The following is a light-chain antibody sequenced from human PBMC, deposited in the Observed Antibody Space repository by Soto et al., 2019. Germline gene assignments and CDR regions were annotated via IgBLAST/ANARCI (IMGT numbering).Light chain of an antibody. V-gene: IGKV2-28*01. J-gene: IGKJ1*01. Sequence: DIVMTQSPLSLSVTPGEPASISCRSSQSLLHSNGYNYLDWYLQKPGQSPQVLIYVGSNRASGVPDRFSGSGSGTDFTLKISRVEAEDVGVYYCMQALQTPTFXQGTKADIK. CDR2: VGS. CDR1: QSLLHSNGYNY. CDR3: MQALQTPT.